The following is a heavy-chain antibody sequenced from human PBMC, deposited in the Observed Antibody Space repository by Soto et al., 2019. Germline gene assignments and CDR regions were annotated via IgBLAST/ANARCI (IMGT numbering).Heavy chain of an antibody. CDR1: GFTFSSYA. CDR2: ISYDGSNK. J-gene: IGHJ6*02. V-gene: IGHV3-30-3*01. D-gene: IGHD6-19*01. Sequence: GSLRLSCAASGFTFSSYAMHWVRQAPGKGLEWVAVISYDGSNKYYADSVKGRFTISRDNSKNTLYLQMNSLRAEDTAVYYCARGIAVAVGMDVWGQGTTVTVSS. CDR3: ARGIAVAVGMDV.